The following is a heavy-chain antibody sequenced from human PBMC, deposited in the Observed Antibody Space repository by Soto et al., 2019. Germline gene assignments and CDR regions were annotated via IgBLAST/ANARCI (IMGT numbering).Heavy chain of an antibody. Sequence: GGSLRLSCAASGFTFSSYSMNWVRQAPGKGLEWVSSISSSSSYIYYADSVKGRFTISRDNAKNSLYLQMNSLRAEDTAVYYCARDRASYYDSSGYYYPDSFDIWGQGTMVTVSS. V-gene: IGHV3-21*01. D-gene: IGHD3-22*01. CDR2: ISSSSSYI. J-gene: IGHJ3*02. CDR3: ARDRASYYDSSGYYYPDSFDI. CDR1: GFTFSSYS.